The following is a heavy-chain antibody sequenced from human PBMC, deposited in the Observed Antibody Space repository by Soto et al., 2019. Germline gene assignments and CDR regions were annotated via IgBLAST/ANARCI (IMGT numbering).Heavy chain of an antibody. J-gene: IGHJ6*02. D-gene: IGHD1-26*01. CDR1: GGSISSGDYY. V-gene: IGHV4-30-4*01. CDR2: IYYSGST. Sequence: QVQLQESGPGLVKPSQTLSLTCTVSGGSISSGDYYWSWIRQPPGKGLEWIGYIYYSGSTYYNPSLKSRVTISVDTSKNQFSLNLSSVTAADTAVYYCARAEGYLGGGCYYYYGMDVWGQGTTVTVSS. CDR3: ARAEGYLGGGCYYYYGMDV.